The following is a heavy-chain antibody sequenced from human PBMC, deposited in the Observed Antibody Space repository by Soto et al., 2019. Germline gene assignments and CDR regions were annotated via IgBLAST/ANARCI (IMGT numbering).Heavy chain of an antibody. V-gene: IGHV1-18*01. D-gene: IGHD2-2*01. J-gene: IGHJ5*02. CDR1: GYTFSNYG. CDR2: ISLYSDGT. Sequence: SVKVSCKTSGYTFSNYGITWVRQAPGQPLEWLGWISLYSDGTNYAQTFQGRVSMTTDTSTTTAYMELRSLRSDDTAVYYCARVVPGAEAWFGPWGQGTLVTVSS. CDR3: ARVVPGAEAWFGP.